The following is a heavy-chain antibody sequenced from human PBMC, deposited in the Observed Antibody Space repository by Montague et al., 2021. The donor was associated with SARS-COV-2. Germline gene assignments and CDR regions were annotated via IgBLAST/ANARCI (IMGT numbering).Heavy chain of an antibody. CDR2: MYYSGSS. V-gene: IGHV4-39*07. D-gene: IGHD3-10*01. Sequence: SETLSLTCTVSGGSISSSNYDWGWIRQPPGKGLEWIGNMYYSGSSYYNLSLKSRVTISIDTSKNQFSLKLSSVTAADTAVYYWARDDIVLQGVTKGMDVWGQGTTVTVSS. J-gene: IGHJ6*02. CDR1: GGSISSSNYD. CDR3: ARDDIVLQGVTKGMDV.